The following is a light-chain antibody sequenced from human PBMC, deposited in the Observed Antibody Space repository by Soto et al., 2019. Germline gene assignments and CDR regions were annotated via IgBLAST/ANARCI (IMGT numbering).Light chain of an antibody. V-gene: IGKV2-28*01. Sequence: DIVMTQSPISVPVTPGEPASISCRSSQSLLHSNGYNYLDWYLQKPGQSPQLLIYLGSNRASGVPDRFSGSGSGTDFTLKISRVEAEDVGVYYCMQALQTVRTFGGGTKVDI. CDR1: QSLLHSNGYNY. J-gene: IGKJ4*01. CDR3: MQALQTVRT. CDR2: LGS.